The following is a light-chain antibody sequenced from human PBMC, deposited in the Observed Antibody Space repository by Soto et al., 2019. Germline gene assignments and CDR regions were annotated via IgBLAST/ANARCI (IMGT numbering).Light chain of an antibody. CDR2: DAS. V-gene: IGKV1-5*01. Sequence: DIQMTQSPSTLSASVGDRVTITCRASQRLSGSLAWYQQKPGKAPKLLIYDASNLQRGIPSRFSGSGSGTEFTLTISSLQPDDFATYSCQQYNSYSRTFGQGTTVEIK. CDR1: QRLSGS. J-gene: IGKJ1*01. CDR3: QQYNSYSRT.